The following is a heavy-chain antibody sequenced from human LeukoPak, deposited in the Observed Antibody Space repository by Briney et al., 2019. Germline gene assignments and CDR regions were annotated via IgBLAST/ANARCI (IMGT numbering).Heavy chain of an antibody. CDR1: GFIFSRYW. V-gene: IGHV3-7*01. CDR2: IKEDGSEK. J-gene: IGHJ4*02. CDR3: VRAGWELDY. D-gene: IGHD4-23*01. Sequence: PGGSLRLSCVASGFIFSRYWMSWVRQAPVKGLQWVAHIKEDGSEKYYLDSVKGRFTIARDDSKNSLYLQMNSLRDEDTAVYYCVRAGWELDYWGQGTPVTVSS.